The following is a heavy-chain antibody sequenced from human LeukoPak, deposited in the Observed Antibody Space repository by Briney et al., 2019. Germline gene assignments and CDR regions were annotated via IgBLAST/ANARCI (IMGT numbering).Heavy chain of an antibody. Sequence: SSETLSLTCTVSGGSISSYYWSWIRQPPGKGLEWIGYIYYSGSTNYNPSLKSRVTISVDTSKNQFSLKLSSVTAADTAVYYCARGAYGDYVSVFDYWGQGTLVTVSS. CDR2: IYYSGST. CDR1: GGSISSYY. J-gene: IGHJ4*02. CDR3: ARGAYGDYVSVFDY. V-gene: IGHV4-59*01. D-gene: IGHD4-17*01.